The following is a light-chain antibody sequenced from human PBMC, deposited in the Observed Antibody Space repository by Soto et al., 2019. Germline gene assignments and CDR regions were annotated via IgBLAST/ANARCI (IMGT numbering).Light chain of an antibody. CDR1: QSVSSS. J-gene: IGKJ5*01. Sequence: DIVLTQSPVALSLSPGERATISCRASQSVSSSLAWDQQKPGQAPRLLIYDASNRATGIPARFSGSGSGTDFSLTISSLEPEDFAVYYCLQRSNWQVTFGHGTRLEI. V-gene: IGKV3-11*01. CDR2: DAS. CDR3: LQRSNWQVT.